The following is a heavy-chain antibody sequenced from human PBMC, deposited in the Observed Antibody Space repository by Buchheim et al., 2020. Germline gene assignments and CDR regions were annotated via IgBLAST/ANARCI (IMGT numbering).Heavy chain of an antibody. V-gene: IGHV3-7*03. CDR2: IKQDGSEK. J-gene: IGHJ6*03. Sequence: EVQLVESGGGLVQPGGSLRLSCAASGFTFSSYWMSWVRQAPGKGLEWVANIKQDGSEKYYVDSVKGRFTISRDNAKNSLYLQMNSLRAGDTAVYYCARAGISSPGVGYYYYMDVWGKGTT. CDR3: ARAGISSPGVGYYYYMDV. D-gene: IGHD2-2*01. CDR1: GFTFSSYW.